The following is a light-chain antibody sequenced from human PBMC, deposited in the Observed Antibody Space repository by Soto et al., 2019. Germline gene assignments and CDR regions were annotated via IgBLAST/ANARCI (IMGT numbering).Light chain of an antibody. V-gene: IGLV2-14*01. CDR1: SSDIGGYKY. CDR3: TSYSRYRVLV. J-gene: IGLJ3*02. Sequence: QSALTQPASVSGSLGQSITISCTGTSSDIGGYKYVSWYQQQPGKAPKLIIFEVSNRPSGVSDRFSGSNSGNTASLTISGLQAEDEADYYCTSYSRYRVLVFGGWTKVTVL. CDR2: EVS.